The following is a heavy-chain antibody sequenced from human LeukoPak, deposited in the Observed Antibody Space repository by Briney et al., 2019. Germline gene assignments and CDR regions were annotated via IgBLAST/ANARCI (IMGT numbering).Heavy chain of an antibody. Sequence: PSETLSLTCTVSGGSVSSYYWSWIRQPPGKGLEWIGYIYYSGSTNYNPSLKSQVTISVDTSKNQFSLKLSSVTAADTAVYYCARGSWNYVWFDPWGQGTLVTVSS. CDR2: IYYSGST. V-gene: IGHV4-59*02. D-gene: IGHD1-7*01. CDR3: ARGSWNYVWFDP. J-gene: IGHJ5*02. CDR1: GGSVSSYY.